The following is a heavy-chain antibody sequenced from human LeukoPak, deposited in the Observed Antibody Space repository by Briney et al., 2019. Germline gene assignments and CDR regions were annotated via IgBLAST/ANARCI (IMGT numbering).Heavy chain of an antibody. CDR2: INHSGST. Sequence: PSETLSLTCTVYGGSFSGYYWSWIRQPPGKGLQWIGHINHSGSTNYNPSLKSRVTLSVDTSKNQFSLKLSSVTAADTAVYYCARSYDLWRKYNNWFDPWGQGTLVTVSS. CDR1: GGSFSGYY. V-gene: IGHV4-34*01. J-gene: IGHJ5*02. CDR3: ARSYDLWRKYNNWFDP. D-gene: IGHD3-3*01.